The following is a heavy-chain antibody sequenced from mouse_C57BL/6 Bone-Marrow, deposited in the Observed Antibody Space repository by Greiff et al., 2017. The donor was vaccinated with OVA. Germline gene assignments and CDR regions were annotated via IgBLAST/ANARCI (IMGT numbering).Heavy chain of an antibody. Sequence: VQVVESGPGLVQPSQSLSITCTVSGFSLTSYGVHWVRQSPGKGLEWLGVIWSGGSTDYNAAFISRLSISKDNSKSQVFFKMNSLQADDTAIYYCARRGYDYDGAWFAYWGQGTLVTVSA. V-gene: IGHV2-2*01. D-gene: IGHD2-4*01. J-gene: IGHJ3*01. CDR1: GFSLTSYG. CDR2: IWSGGST. CDR3: ARRGYDYDGAWFAY.